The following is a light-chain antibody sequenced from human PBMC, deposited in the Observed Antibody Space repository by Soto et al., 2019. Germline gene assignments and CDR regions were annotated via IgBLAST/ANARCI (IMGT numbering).Light chain of an antibody. Sequence: QSALTQPASVSGSPGQSITISCTGTSSDVGGYDYVSWYRQDPGKAPKLMVFEVNDRPPGVSNRFSGSKSGNTASLTISGLQAEDDADYYCNSYRSTITLVFGTGTKLTVL. CDR3: NSYRSTITLV. CDR1: SSDVGGYDY. CDR2: EVN. J-gene: IGLJ1*01. V-gene: IGLV2-14*01.